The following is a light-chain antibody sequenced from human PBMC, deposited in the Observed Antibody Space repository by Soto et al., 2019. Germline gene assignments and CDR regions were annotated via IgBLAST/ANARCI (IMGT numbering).Light chain of an antibody. CDR2: GAS. J-gene: IGKJ3*01. Sequence: EIVLTQSPGTLSLSPGERATLSCRASQSVSSSYLAWYQQKPGQAPRLLNYGASSRATGIPDRFSGSGSGTDFPLTISRLEPEDFAVYYCQQYGSSPFTFGPGTKVEIK. CDR1: QSVSSSY. CDR3: QQYGSSPFT. V-gene: IGKV3-20*01.